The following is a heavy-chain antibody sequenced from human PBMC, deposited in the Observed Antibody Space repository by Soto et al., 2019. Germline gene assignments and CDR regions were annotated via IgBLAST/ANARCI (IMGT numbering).Heavy chain of an antibody. Sequence: PSEALSLTYSGSGCPISGYYWSWIRQPPGKGLEWIGEINHSGSTNYNPSLKSRVTMSADTSKNQFSLKLSSVTAVDTAVYYCAMQPLVDTMADNFDYWGQG. D-gene: IGHD5-12*01. J-gene: IGHJ4*02. CDR2: INHSGST. CDR3: AMQPLVDTMADNFDY. CDR1: GCPISGYY. V-gene: IGHV4-34*01.